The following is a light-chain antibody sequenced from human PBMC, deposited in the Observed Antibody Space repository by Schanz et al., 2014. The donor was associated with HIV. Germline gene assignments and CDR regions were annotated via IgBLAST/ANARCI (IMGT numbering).Light chain of an antibody. J-gene: IGKJ2*01. V-gene: IGKV1-5*03. Sequence: DIQMTQSPSTLSASVGDRVTITCRASQNIDNWLAWYQQRPGKAPTLLIYRTSTLETGVPSRFSGSGSGTEFALTISSLQPDDFASYYCQQYTSYPYTFGQGTKLEIK. CDR2: RTS. CDR1: QNIDNW. CDR3: QQYTSYPYT.